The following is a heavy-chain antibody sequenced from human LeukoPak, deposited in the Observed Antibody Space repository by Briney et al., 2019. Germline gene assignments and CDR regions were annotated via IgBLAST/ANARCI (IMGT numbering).Heavy chain of an antibody. D-gene: IGHD7-27*01. CDR2: INHSGST. CDR1: GGSFSGYY. V-gene: IGHV4-34*01. Sequence: SETLSLTCAVYGGSFSGYYWSWIRQPPGKGLEWIGEINHSGSTNYNPSLKSRVTISVDTSKNQFSLKLSSVTAADTAVYYCARGPWVDYWGQGTLVTVSS. J-gene: IGHJ4*02. CDR3: ARGPWVDY.